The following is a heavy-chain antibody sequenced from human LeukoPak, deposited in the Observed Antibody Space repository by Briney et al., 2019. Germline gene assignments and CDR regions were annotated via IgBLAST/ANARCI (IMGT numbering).Heavy chain of an antibody. D-gene: IGHD6-13*01. V-gene: IGHV4-34*01. CDR2: INHSGST. Sequence: TPSETLSLTCAVYGGSFSGYYWSWIRQPPGKGLEWIGEINHSGSTNYNPSLKSRVTISVDTSKNQFSLKLSSVTAADTAVYYCARGQQLVFSWFDPWGQGTLVTVSS. CDR3: ARGQQLVFSWFDP. CDR1: GGSFSGYY. J-gene: IGHJ5*02.